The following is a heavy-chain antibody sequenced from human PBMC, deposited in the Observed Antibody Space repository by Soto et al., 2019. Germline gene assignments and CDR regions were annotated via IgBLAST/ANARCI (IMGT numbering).Heavy chain of an antibody. CDR1: GGFFSSYA. CDR3: ARDLRLLAGHQQQTADQYYYAMDV. J-gene: IGHJ6*02. V-gene: IGHV1-69*06. D-gene: IGHD6-13*01. CDR2: IVPIFGTA. Sequence: QVQLVQSGAEVKKPGSSVKVSCRSSGGFFSSYALSWVRRAPGQGLEWMGGIVPIFGTADYAQKFKGRVTITYDKSPNTAYMELSTLPSEVTAVYYCARDLRLLAGHQQQTADQYYYAMDVWGQETTVTVSS.